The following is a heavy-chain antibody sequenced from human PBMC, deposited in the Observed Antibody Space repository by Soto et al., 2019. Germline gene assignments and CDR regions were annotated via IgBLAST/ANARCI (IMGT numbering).Heavy chain of an antibody. CDR3: AHRLYDSSGYSFDY. V-gene: IGHV2-5*02. D-gene: IGHD3-22*01. CDR1: GFSLSTSGVG. J-gene: IGHJ4*02. CDR2: IYWDDDK. Sequence: SGPTLVNPTQTLTLTSTFSGFSLSTSGVGVAWIRQPPGKALEWLALIYWDDDKRYSPSLKNRLTVTKDTSKNQVVLIMTNMDPVDTATYYCAHRLYDSSGYSFDYWGQGTLVTVSS.